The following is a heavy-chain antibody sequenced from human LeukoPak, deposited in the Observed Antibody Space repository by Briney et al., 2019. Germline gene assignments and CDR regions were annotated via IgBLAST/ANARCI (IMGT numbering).Heavy chain of an antibody. J-gene: IGHJ4*02. CDR2: IYPSDSDT. CDR3: ARRIGSGWYDY. D-gene: IGHD6-19*01. CDR1: GYSFTRYW. V-gene: IGHV5-51*01. Sequence: GESLKISCQGSGYSFTRYWIGWVRQLPGKGLEWMGIIYPSDSDTRYSPSFQGQVTISADKSISTANLQWSSLKASDTAMYYCARRIGSGWYDYWGQGTLVTVSS.